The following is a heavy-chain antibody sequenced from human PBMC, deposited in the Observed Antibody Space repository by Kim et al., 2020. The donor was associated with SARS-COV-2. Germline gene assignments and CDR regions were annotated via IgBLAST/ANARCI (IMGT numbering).Heavy chain of an antibody. V-gene: IGHV4-4*02. CDR1: GGSISSNSW. CDR3: AREAWDDILTGYDH. J-gene: IGHJ4*02. CDR2: SSEGGTT. Sequence: SETLSLTCAVSGGSISSNSWWTWFRQPPGKGLEWIGESSEGGTTNYNPSLKSRVTISVDKSKNQFSLKLSSVTAADTAVYFCAREAWDDILTGYDHWGQGILVSVSS. D-gene: IGHD3-9*01.